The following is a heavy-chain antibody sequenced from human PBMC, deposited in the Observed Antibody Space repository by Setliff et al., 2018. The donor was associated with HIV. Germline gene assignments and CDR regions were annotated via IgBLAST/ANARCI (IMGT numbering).Heavy chain of an antibody. Sequence: ASVKVSCKTVGFPFTGNYLHWVRQAPGQGLEWMGWIDPITGDTKYAQKFQGRVTITRNTSISTAYMELSSLRSEDTAVYYCARTPNDILTGYIPYYYYYGMDVWGQGTTVTVSS. CDR3: ARTPNDILTGYIPYYYYYGMDV. D-gene: IGHD3-9*01. V-gene: IGHV1-2*02. J-gene: IGHJ6*02. CDR1: GFPFTGNY. CDR2: IDPITGDT.